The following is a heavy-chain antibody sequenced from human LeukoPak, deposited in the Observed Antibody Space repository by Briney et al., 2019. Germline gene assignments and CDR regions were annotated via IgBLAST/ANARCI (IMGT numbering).Heavy chain of an antibody. D-gene: IGHD4-23*01. J-gene: IGHJ4*02. CDR2: IGTAGDT. Sequence: GGSLRLSCAASGFTFSTYDMHWVRQATGKRLEWVSGIGTAGDTYYRNSVKGRFTISRESAKNSLYLQMNSLRAEDTAVYYCARDSPDYGGKGFDYWGQGTLVTVSS. CDR1: GFTFSTYD. CDR3: ARDSPDYGGKGFDY. V-gene: IGHV3-13*01.